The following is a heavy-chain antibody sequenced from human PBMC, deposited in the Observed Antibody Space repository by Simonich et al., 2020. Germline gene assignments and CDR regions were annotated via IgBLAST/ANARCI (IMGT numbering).Heavy chain of an antibody. CDR1: GGSISSYY. V-gene: IGHV4-59*08. CDR2: IYSSGST. D-gene: IGHD1-26*01. CDR3: ARSLGYYYYYYGMDV. J-gene: IGHJ6*02. Sequence: QVQLQESGPGLVKPSETLSLTCTVSGGSISSYYWSWIRQPPGKGLEWFGYIYSSGSTNYNPSLKSRVTISVDTSKNQFSLKLSSVTAADTAVYYCARSLGYYYYYYGMDVWGQGTTVTVSS.